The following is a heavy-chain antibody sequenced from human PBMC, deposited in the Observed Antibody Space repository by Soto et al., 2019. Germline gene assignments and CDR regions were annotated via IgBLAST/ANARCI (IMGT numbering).Heavy chain of an antibody. CDR1: GYTFSXYD. V-gene: IGHV1-8*01. CDR3: AKVSRRGASIDYDY. J-gene: IGHJ4*02. Sequence: QVQLVQSGAEVKEPGASVKVSXXASGYTFSXYDMNWVRQATGQGPEWIGWMNPNTGDTGYAQKFQGRVTMTRDISTNTAYMELSSLRYEDTAVYYCAKVSRRGASIDYDYWGQGTVVTVSS. D-gene: IGHD3-22*01. CDR2: MNPNTGDT.